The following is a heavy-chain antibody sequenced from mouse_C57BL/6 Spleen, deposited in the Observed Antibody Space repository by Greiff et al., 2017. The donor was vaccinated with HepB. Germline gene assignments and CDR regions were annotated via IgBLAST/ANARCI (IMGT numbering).Heavy chain of an antibody. CDR3: ARKEGYFDY. CDR2: ISSGGSYT. J-gene: IGHJ2*01. Sequence: EVHLVESGGDLVKPGGSLKLSCAASGFTFSSYGMSWVRQTPDKRLEWVATISSGGSYTYYPDSVKGRFTISRDNAKNTLYLQMSSLKSEDTAMYYCARKEGYFDYWGQGTTLTVSS. V-gene: IGHV5-6*01. CDR1: GFTFSSYG.